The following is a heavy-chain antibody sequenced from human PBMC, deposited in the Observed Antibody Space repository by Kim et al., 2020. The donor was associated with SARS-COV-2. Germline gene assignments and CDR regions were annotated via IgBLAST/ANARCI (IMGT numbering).Heavy chain of an antibody. CDR2: ISSSVRTI. CDR3: AREGWFGELPHYYGMDV. J-gene: IGHJ6*01. Sequence: GGSLRLSCAASGFTFSSYEMNWVRQAPGKGLEWVSYISSSVRTIYYADSVKGRFTISRDNAKNSLYLQMNSLRAEDTAVYYCAREGWFGELPHYYGMDV. D-gene: IGHD3-10*01. CDR1: GFTFSSYE. V-gene: IGHV3-48*03.